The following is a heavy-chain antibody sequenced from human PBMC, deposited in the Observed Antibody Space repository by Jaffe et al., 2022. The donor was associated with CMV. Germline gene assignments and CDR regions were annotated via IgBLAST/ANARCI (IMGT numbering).Heavy chain of an antibody. J-gene: IGHJ6*02. Sequence: EVQLEESGGGLIQPGGSLRLSCATSGFTVSSSYMSWVRQAPGKGLEWVSVIYSDGSTYYADSVKGRFTISRDNPKNMLYLQMDSLRAEDTAVYYCARGHDFWSGYYTGSRRGGMDIWGQGTTVTVSS. V-gene: IGHV3-53*01. CDR3: ARGHDFWSGYYTGSRRGGMDI. CDR2: IYSDGST. D-gene: IGHD3-3*01. CDR1: GFTVSSSY.